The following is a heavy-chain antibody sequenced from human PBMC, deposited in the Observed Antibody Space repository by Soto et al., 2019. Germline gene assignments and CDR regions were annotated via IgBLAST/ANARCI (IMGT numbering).Heavy chain of an antibody. CDR3: ARGALRSYDILTTWGPYYYGMDV. D-gene: IGHD3-9*01. CDR1: GYTFTSCY. Sequence: GASVKVSCKVSGYTFTSCYMHWVRQAPGQGLEWMGIINPSGGSTSYAQKFQGRVTMTRDTSTSTVYMELSSLRSEDTAVYYCARGALRSYDILTTWGPYYYGMDVWGQGTTVTVSS. J-gene: IGHJ6*02. V-gene: IGHV1-46*01. CDR2: INPSGGST.